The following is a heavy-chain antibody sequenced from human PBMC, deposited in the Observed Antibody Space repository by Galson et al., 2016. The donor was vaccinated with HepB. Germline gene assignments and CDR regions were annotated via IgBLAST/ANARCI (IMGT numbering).Heavy chain of an antibody. CDR3: ARDFYDGSCHYMDY. CDR1: GFTFSDHY. CDR2: SRDKAHSYTT. V-gene: IGHV3-72*01. J-gene: IGHJ4*02. D-gene: IGHD3-10*01. Sequence: LRLSCAASGFTFSDHYIDWVRQAPGKGLEWVGRSRDKAHSYTTEYAASVKGRFAISRDESESSLYLQMNSLKSEDTAVYYCARDFYDGSCHYMDYWGRGTLVTVSS.